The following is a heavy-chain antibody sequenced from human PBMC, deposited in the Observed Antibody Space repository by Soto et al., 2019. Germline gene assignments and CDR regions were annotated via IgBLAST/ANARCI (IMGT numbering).Heavy chain of an antibody. J-gene: IGHJ6*02. CDR2: VYYSGST. D-gene: IGHD3-3*02. Sequence: PSETLSLTCTVSGGSISSSSYYWGWIRQPPGKGLEWIGSVYYSGSTYDNPSLKSRITLSVDRSKSQFSLKLTSVTAADTAVYYCARDRRYCHFWSGYQCEGPYGMDVWGQGTTVTVSS. CDR3: ARDRRYCHFWSGYQCEGPYGMDV. V-gene: IGHV4-39*01. CDR1: GGSISSSSYY.